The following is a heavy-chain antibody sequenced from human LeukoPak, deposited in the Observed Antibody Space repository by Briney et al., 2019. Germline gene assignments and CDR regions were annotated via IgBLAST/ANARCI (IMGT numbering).Heavy chain of an antibody. V-gene: IGHV3-21*01. CDR2: ISSSSSYI. Sequence: GGSLRLSCAASGFTFSSYAMSWVRQAPGKGLEWVSSISSSSSYIYYADSVKGRFTISRDNAKNSLYLQMNSLRAEDTAVYYCAREDPDGGYAFDIWGQGTMVTVSS. CDR3: AREDPDGGYAFDI. CDR1: GFTFSSYA. J-gene: IGHJ3*02.